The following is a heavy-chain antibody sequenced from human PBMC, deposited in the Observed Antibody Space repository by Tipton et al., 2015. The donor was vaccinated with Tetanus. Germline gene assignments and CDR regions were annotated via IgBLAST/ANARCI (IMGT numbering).Heavy chain of an antibody. Sequence: QVQLVQSGAEVKEPGASVKISCRASGYTFTDYYILWVRRAPGQGLEWMGIIHPGGGRTTYAQGFQGIVILTREKSTSTVYLHLNSLRSDDTAVYFCARDAVYGSGSFYNDWFDPWGQGTLVTVSS. CDR2: IHPGGGRT. CDR3: ARDAVYGSGSFYNDWFDP. D-gene: IGHD3-10*01. CDR1: GYTFTDYY. J-gene: IGHJ5*02. V-gene: IGHV1-46*01.